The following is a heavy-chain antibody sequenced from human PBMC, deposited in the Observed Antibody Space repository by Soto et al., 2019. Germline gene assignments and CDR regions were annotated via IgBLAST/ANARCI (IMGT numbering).Heavy chain of an antibody. D-gene: IGHD2-15*01. Sequence: SETLSLTCDVSSASISSGAYSWSWIRQPPGKGLEWIGYIYHSGSAYYTPSLKSRVTMSMDRSKDQLSLKLSSVTAADTAVYFCARGMVKGNYFDYWPQGTLATVSS. J-gene: IGHJ4*02. V-gene: IGHV4-30-2*01. CDR3: ARGMVKGNYFDY. CDR2: IYHSGSA. CDR1: SASISSGAYS.